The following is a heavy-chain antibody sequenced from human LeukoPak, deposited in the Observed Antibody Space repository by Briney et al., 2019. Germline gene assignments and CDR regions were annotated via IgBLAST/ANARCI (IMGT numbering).Heavy chain of an antibody. Sequence: GGSLRLSCAASGFTFSSYWMSWVRQAPGKGLEWVANIKEDGNEIYYVDSVKGRFTISRDNAKNSLYLQMNSLRGEDTAVYYCARGVCAFDIWGQGTMVTVSS. J-gene: IGHJ3*02. D-gene: IGHD3-16*01. CDR1: GFTFSSYW. CDR2: IKEDGNEI. V-gene: IGHV3-7*01. CDR3: ARGVCAFDI.